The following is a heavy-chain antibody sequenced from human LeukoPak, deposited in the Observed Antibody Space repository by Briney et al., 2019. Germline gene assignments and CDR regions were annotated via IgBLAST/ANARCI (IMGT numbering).Heavy chain of an antibody. J-gene: IGHJ4*02. D-gene: IGHD4-17*01. CDR3: ARDGDYGAYFDY. Sequence: PGGSLRLSCAASGFTFSSYSMIWVRQAPGKGLEWVSSISSSSYIYYADSVKGRFTISRDNAKNSLYLQMNSLRAEDTAVYYCARDGDYGAYFDYWGQGTLVTVSS. CDR2: ISSSSYI. V-gene: IGHV3-21*01. CDR1: GFTFSSYS.